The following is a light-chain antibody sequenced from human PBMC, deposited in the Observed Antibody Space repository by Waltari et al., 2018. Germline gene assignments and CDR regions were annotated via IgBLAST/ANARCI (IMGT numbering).Light chain of an antibody. Sequence: DIQMNQSPSLLSASVGDRVTIPCRASQDIQKYLVWYQQKPGEAPKSLIYAASSLQIGVPSKFRGSGSGTNFTLTISSLQPEDFATYYCQQYDTYPITCGQGTRLEIK. CDR2: AAS. V-gene: IGKV1-16*02. J-gene: IGKJ5*01. CDR3: QQYDTYPIT. CDR1: QDIQKY.